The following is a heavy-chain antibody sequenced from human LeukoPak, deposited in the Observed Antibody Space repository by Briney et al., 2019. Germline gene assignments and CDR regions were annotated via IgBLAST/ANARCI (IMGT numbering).Heavy chain of an antibody. CDR2: ISSSGSTI. CDR3: ARVYYDSSGYFYFDY. CDR1: GFTFSSYE. Sequence: GGSLRLSCAASGFTFSSYEMNWVRQAPGKGLEWVSYISSSGSTIYYADSVKGRFTISRDNAKNSLYLQMNSLRAEDTAVYYCARVYYDSSGYFYFDYWGQGTLVTVSS. D-gene: IGHD3-22*01. V-gene: IGHV3-48*03. J-gene: IGHJ4*02.